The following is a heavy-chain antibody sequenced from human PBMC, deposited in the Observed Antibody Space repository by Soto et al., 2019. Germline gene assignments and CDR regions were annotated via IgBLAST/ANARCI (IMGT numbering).Heavy chain of an antibody. CDR2: ISGYNDDT. V-gene: IGHV1-18*01. CDR3: ARDWVGDLAY. J-gene: IGHJ4*02. CDR1: GYTFTSYG. Sequence: QVQLVQSGGEVKQPGASVKVSCKTSGYTFTSYGISWVRQAPGQGLEWMGWISGYNDDTKYVQKFQGRVTLTTDTSTNTAYMEVRSLRSDDTAVYYCARDWVGDLAYWGQGTLVTVSS. D-gene: IGHD4-17*01.